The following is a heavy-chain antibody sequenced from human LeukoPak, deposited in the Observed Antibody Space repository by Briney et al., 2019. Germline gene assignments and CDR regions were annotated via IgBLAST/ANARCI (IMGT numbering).Heavy chain of an antibody. D-gene: IGHD2-15*01. J-gene: IGHJ4*02. CDR3: AKDRVVVNWRGAALDY. V-gene: IGHV3-30*02. CDR1: GFTFSSYG. Sequence: GGSLRLSCAASGFTFSSYGMHWVRRAPGKGLEWVAFIRYDGSNKYYADSVKGRFTISRDNSKNTLYLQMNSLRAEDTAVYYCAKDRVVVNWRGAALDYWGQGTLVTVSS. CDR2: IRYDGSNK.